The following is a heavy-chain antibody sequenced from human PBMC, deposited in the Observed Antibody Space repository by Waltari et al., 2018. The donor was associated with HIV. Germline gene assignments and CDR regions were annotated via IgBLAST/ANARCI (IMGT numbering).Heavy chain of an antibody. Sequence: QENLVESGGGVVQPGGSLRLSCAGSGFNFCITGMHWVRQSPGKGLEWVATISYNGKRTDYVDSVKGRFTISRDNSKHTVFLQMSSLRAEDTSVYYCAKDLAGSSLWGQGALVTVSS. J-gene: IGHJ4*02. CDR2: ISYNGKRT. CDR1: GFNFCITG. CDR3: AKDLAGSSL. V-gene: IGHV3-30*18. D-gene: IGHD3-10*01.